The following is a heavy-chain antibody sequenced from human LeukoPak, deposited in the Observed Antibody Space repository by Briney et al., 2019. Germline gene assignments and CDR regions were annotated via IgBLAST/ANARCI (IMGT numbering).Heavy chain of an antibody. J-gene: IGHJ4*02. V-gene: IGHV3-23*01. CDR1: GFTFKEYG. CDR2: INVNARNT. D-gene: IGHD6-19*01. Sequence: PGASLRLSCAASGFTFKEYGMSWVRQAPGKGLEWVSTINVNARNTHYADSVQGRFTISRDNSKNTLLLQMNSLRVDDTALYYCTKGDGGWYPIDYWGQGTLVIVSS. CDR3: TKGDGGWYPIDY.